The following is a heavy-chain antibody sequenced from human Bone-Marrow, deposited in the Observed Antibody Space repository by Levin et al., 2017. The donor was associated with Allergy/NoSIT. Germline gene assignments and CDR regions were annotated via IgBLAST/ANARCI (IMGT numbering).Heavy chain of an antibody. V-gene: IGHV3-33*01. J-gene: IGHJ5*02. CDR1: GFTFSDYN. CDR2: TYYDGKNS. Sequence: GESLKISCSASGFTFSDYNMHWVRQTPDKGLEWVAITYYDGKNSYFADSVKGRFTISRDNSKNTLFLQMNGLTVADTAVYYCARGQGDWFDPWGQGTLVTVSS. CDR3: ARGQGDWFDP.